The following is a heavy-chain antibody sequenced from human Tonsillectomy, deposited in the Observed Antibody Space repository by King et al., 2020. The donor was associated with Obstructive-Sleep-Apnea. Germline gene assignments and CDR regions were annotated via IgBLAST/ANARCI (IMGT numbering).Heavy chain of an antibody. CDR3: ARDRWNYYGSGSYGMDV. Sequence: VQLVESGGGVVQPGRSLRLSCAASGFTFSSYGMHWVRQAPGKGLEGVAGIWYDGSNKNYADSVKGRFTISRDNSKNTLYLQMNSLRAEDTAVYYCARDRWNYYGSGSYGMDVWGQGTTVTVSS. V-gene: IGHV3-33*01. J-gene: IGHJ6*02. CDR2: IWYDGSNK. D-gene: IGHD3-10*01. CDR1: GFTFSSYG.